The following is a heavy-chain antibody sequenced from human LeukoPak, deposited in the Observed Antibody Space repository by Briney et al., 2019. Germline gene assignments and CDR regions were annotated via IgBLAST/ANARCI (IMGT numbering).Heavy chain of an antibody. CDR3: ARDLDLAAVVLAAIYDYYYGMYV. J-gene: IGHJ6*02. V-gene: IGHV1-2*02. D-gene: IGHD2-2*01. Sequence: ASVKVSCKASGYTFTGYYMHWVRQAPGQGLEWMGWINPNSGGTNYAQKFQGRVTMTRDTSISTAYMALSRLRSDDTAVYYCARDLDLAAVVLAAIYDYYYGMYVWGQGTTVTVSS. CDR1: GYTFTGYY. CDR2: INPNSGGT.